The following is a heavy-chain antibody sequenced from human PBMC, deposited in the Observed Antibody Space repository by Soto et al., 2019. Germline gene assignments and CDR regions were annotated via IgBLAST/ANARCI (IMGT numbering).Heavy chain of an antibody. Sequence: QVQLVQSGAEVKKPGSSVKVSCKASGGTFSSYTISWVRQAPGQGLEWMGRIIPILGIANYAQKFQGRVTITADKSTSTAYMELSSLRSEDTAVYYCASPPSSGTPDFDYWGQGTLVTVSS. CDR3: ASPPSSGTPDFDY. CDR2: IIPILGIA. CDR1: GGTFSSYT. D-gene: IGHD3-22*01. J-gene: IGHJ4*02. V-gene: IGHV1-69*02.